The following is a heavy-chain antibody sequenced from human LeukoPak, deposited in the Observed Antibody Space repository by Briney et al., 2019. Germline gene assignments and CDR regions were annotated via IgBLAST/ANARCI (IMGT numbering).Heavy chain of an antibody. V-gene: IGHV1-18*01. D-gene: IGHD3-9*01. J-gene: IGHJ4*02. Sequence: ASVKVSCKASGYTFTSYGISWVRQAPGQGLEWMGWISAYNGNTNYAQKLQGRVTMTTDTSTSTAYMELRSLRSDDTAVYYCARPGPNDILTGYYYHFDYWGQGTLVTVSS. CDR1: GYTFTSYG. CDR3: ARPGPNDILTGYYYHFDY. CDR2: ISAYNGNT.